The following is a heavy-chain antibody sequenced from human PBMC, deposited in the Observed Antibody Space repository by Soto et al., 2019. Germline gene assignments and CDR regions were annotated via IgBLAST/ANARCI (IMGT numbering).Heavy chain of an antibody. J-gene: IGHJ1*01. Sequence: QVQLVQSGAEVKKPGASVKVSCKASGYTFTSSGISWVRQAPGQGLAWMGWISAYNGNTNYAQKLKGRVTMTTDISTSTAYMKLRSLRSDDTAVYYCASDRSGWTGSDFQHWGQGTLVTVSS. CDR1: GYTFTSSG. D-gene: IGHD6-19*01. CDR2: ISAYNGNT. V-gene: IGHV1-18*01. CDR3: ASDRSGWTGSDFQH.